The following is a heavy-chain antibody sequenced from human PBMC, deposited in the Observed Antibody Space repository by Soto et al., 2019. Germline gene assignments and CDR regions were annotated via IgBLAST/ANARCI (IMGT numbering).Heavy chain of an antibody. Sequence: QVQLVQSGAEVKKPGASVKVSCKASGYTFTSYGISWVRQAPGQGLEWMGWISAYNGNTNYAQKLQGRVTMTTDTSTSTAYMELRSLTPDATAVYYWAIVPGSVASTPFDVRGPGTLVTVSS. J-gene: IGHJ2*01. CDR1: GYTFTSYG. V-gene: IGHV1-18*01. CDR2: ISAYNGNT. CDR3: AIVPGSVASTPFDV. D-gene: IGHD2-15*01.